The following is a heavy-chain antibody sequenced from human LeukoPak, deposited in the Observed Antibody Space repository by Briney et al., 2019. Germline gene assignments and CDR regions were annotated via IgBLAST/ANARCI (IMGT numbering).Heavy chain of an antibody. CDR3: ARGDYSSSFGY. CDR1: GGSISSYY. CDR2: IYYSGST. V-gene: IGHV4-59*12. J-gene: IGHJ4*02. Sequence: SETLSLTCTVSGGSISSYYWSWIRQPPGKGLGWIGYIYYSGSTNYNPSLKSRVTISVDTSKNQFSLKLSSVTAADTAVYYCARGDYSSSFGYWGQGTLVTVSS. D-gene: IGHD6-6*01.